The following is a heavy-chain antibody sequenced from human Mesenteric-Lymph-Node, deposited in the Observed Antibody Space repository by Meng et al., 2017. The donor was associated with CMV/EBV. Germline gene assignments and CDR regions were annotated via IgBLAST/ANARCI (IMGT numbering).Heavy chain of an antibody. CDR3: AKDRTTLAEYLFKGDALDM. J-gene: IGHJ3*02. D-gene: IGHD1-1*01. CDR1: GFTFSSYA. V-gene: IGHV3-23*01. Sequence: GESLKISCTASGFTFSSYAMNWVRQAPRKGLEWVSGISGSGGRTLYADSVEGRLTISRDNSKNTVYLQINSLRAEDTAVYYCAKDRTTLAEYLFKGDALDMWGQGTMVTVSS. CDR2: ISGSGGRT.